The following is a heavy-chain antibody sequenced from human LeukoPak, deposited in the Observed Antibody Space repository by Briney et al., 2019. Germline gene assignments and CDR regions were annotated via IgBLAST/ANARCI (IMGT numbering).Heavy chain of an antibody. CDR3: ARGDPENYYYYYMDV. CDR2: ISSSSSTK. CDR1: GFTFSSYS. V-gene: IGHV3-48*01. J-gene: IGHJ6*03. Sequence: PGGSLRLSCAASGFTFSSYSMNWVRQAPGKGLEWVSYISSSSSTKYYADSMKGRFTISRDNAKNSLYLQMNSLRAEDTALYYCARGDPENYYYYYMDVWGKGTTVTVSS. D-gene: IGHD2-21*02.